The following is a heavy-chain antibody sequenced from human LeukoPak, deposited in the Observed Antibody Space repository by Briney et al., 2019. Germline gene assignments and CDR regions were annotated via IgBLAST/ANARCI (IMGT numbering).Heavy chain of an antibody. J-gene: IGHJ4*02. Sequence: GGSLRLSCAASGFTFSSYAMHWVRQAPGKGLEWVAVISYDGSNKYYADSGKGRFTIPRYNSKNTLYLQMHSLRAEDTAVYYCARGSLAKYCSSTSCSHFDYWGQGTLVTVSS. V-gene: IGHV3-30*04. CDR3: ARGSLAKYCSSTSCSHFDY. D-gene: IGHD2-2*01. CDR2: ISYDGSNK. CDR1: GFTFSSYA.